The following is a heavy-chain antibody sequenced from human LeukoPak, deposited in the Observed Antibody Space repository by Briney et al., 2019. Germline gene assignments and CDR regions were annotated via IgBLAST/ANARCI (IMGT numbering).Heavy chain of an antibody. D-gene: IGHD3-10*01. V-gene: IGHV1-69*06. Sequence: GASVKVSCKASGGTFSSYAISWVRQAPGQGLEWMGGIIPIFGTANYAQKFQGRVTMTEDTSTDTAYMELSSLRSEDTAVYYCATDLRRYYYNSGGEIDYWGQGTLVTVSS. CDR1: GGTFSSYA. CDR3: ATDLRRYYYNSGGEIDY. CDR2: IIPIFGTA. J-gene: IGHJ4*02.